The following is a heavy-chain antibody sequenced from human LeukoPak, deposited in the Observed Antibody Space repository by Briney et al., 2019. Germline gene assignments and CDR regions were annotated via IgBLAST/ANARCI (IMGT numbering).Heavy chain of an antibody. CDR2: MNPNSGNT. CDR3: ARGDLLWFGELLPFDC. V-gene: IGHV1-8*01. Sequence: ASVKVSCKASGYTFTSYDINWVRQATGQGLEWMGWMNPNSGNTGYAQKFQGRVTMTRNTSISTAYMELSSLRSEDTAVYYCARGDLLWFGELLPFDCWGQGTLVTVSS. D-gene: IGHD3-10*01. CDR1: GYTFTSYD. J-gene: IGHJ4*02.